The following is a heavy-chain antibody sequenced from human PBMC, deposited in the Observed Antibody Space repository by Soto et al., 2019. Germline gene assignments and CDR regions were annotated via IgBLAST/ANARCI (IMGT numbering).Heavy chain of an antibody. Sequence: GGSLRLSCAASVFTFSSRWMHWVRQAPGKGLVWVSHINSDGSATTYADSEKGRFTISRDNSKNTLYLQMNSLRAEDTAVYYCAKDSSQGYFDYWGQGTLVTVSS. J-gene: IGHJ4*02. CDR2: INSDGSAT. CDR3: AKDSSQGYFDY. CDR1: VFTFSSRW. V-gene: IGHV3-74*01.